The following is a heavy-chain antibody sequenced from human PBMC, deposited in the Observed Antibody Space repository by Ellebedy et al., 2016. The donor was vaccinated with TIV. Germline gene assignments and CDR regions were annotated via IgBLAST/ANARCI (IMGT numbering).Heavy chain of an antibody. Sequence: GGSLRLSCAASGFTFRTYGMHWVRQAPGRGLEWVAVIWYDGSNKYYADSAKGRFTISRDNSKNMLFLQMNSLRVEDTAMYYCARDRSGVQLWFGFDFWGQGTLVTVSS. V-gene: IGHV3-33*02. CDR3: ARDRSGVQLWFGFDF. CDR2: IWYDGSNK. CDR1: GFTFRTYG. J-gene: IGHJ4*02. D-gene: IGHD3-10*01.